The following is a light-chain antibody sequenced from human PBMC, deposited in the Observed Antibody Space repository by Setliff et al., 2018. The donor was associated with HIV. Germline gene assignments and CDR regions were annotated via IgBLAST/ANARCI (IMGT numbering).Light chain of an antibody. CDR2: EVT. J-gene: IGLJ1*01. CDR3: SSYTSSSTPV. CDR1: SSDVGAYIY. Sequence: QSALPQPASVSGSPGQSITISCTGTSSDVGAYIYVSWYQQHPGKAPKPMIYEVTHRPSGVSNRFSGSKSGNTASLTISGLQPEDEADYYCSSYTSSSTPVFGTGTKVTV. V-gene: IGLV2-14*01.